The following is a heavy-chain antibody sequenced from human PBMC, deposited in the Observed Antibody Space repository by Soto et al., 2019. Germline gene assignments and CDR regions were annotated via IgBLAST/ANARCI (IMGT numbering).Heavy chain of an antibody. V-gene: IGHV3-30*18. CDR2: ISYDGSNK. Sequence: PGGSLRLSCAASGFTFSSYGMHWVRQAPGKGLEWVAVISYDGSNKYYADSVKGRFTISRDNSKNTLYLQMNSLRAEDTAVYYCAKDRQQLASYYFDYWGQGTLVTVSS. CDR1: GFTFSSYG. CDR3: AKDRQQLASYYFDY. J-gene: IGHJ4*02. D-gene: IGHD6-13*01.